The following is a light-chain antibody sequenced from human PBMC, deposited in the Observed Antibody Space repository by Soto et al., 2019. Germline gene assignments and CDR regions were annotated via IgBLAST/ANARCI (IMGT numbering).Light chain of an antibody. Sequence: QSVLTQPPSASGTPGQRVTISCSGSSSNIGSNYVYWYQQLPGTAPKLLIYRNNQRPSGVPDRFSGSKSGTSASLAITGLQAEDEADYYCQSYDSSLSAVVFSGGTQLTVL. CDR3: QSYDSSLSAVV. CDR2: RNN. CDR1: SSNIGSNY. V-gene: IGLV1-47*01. J-gene: IGLJ2*01.